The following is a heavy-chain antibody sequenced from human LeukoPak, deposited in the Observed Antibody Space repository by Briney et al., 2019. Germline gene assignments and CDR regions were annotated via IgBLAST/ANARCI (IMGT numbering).Heavy chain of an antibody. D-gene: IGHD3-10*01. CDR2: ISSGSRYI. CDR3: ARDVHGSGKNWFDP. J-gene: IGHJ5*02. CDR1: GFTFSSHS. V-gene: IGHV3-21*01. Sequence: GGSLRLSCAASGFTFSSHSMNWVRQAPGKGLEWVSFISSGSRYISYADSVKGRFTISRDNAKNSLYLQMNSLRAEDTAVYYCARDVHGSGKNWFDPWGQGTLVIVSS.